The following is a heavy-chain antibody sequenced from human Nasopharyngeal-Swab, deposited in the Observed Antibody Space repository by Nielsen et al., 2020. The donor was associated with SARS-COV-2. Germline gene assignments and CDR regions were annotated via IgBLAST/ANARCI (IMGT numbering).Heavy chain of an antibody. J-gene: IGHJ4*02. Sequence: GGSLRLSCAASGFTFSSYAMSWVRQAPGKGLEWVSAISGSGGSTYYADSVKGRFTISRDNSKNTLYLQMNSLRAEDTAAYYCAKSGYSSSSEPDYWGQGTLVTVSS. CDR3: AKSGYSSSSEPDY. V-gene: IGHV3-23*01. CDR1: GFTFSSYA. D-gene: IGHD6-6*01. CDR2: ISGSGGST.